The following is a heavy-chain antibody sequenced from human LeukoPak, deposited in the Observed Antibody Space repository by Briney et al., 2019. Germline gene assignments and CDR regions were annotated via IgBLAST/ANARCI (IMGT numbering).Heavy chain of an antibody. Sequence: ASVKVSCKVSGYTLTELSMRWVRQAPRKGLEWMGGFDPEDGETIYAQKFQGRVTMTEDTSTDTAYMELSSLRSEDTAVYYCATDKGGYSGYDFGYWGQGTLVTVSS. V-gene: IGHV1-24*01. CDR3: ATDKGGYSGYDFGY. D-gene: IGHD5-12*01. CDR2: FDPEDGET. CDR1: GYTLTELS. J-gene: IGHJ4*02.